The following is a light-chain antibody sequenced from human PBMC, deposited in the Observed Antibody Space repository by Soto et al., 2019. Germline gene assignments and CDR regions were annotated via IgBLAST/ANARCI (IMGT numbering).Light chain of an antibody. CDR3: CSYGGSYTLL. V-gene: IGLV2-11*01. CDR1: SSDVGGYNF. J-gene: IGLJ2*01. Sequence: QSALTQPRSVSGSPGQSVTISCTGTSSDVGGYNFVSWYQQHPGKVPKLMIYDVTKRPSGVPDRFSGSKAGTTASLTISGLQAEDGADYYCCSYGGSYTLLFGGGTQLTVL. CDR2: DVT.